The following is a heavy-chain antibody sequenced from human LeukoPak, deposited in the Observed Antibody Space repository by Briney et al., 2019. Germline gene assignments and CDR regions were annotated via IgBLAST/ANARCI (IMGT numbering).Heavy chain of an antibody. D-gene: IGHD4-11*01. CDR1: GGSISSGGYY. CDR2: IYYSGST. J-gene: IGHJ4*02. CDR3: ARAPLEDYPVTYFDY. V-gene: IGHV4-31*03. Sequence: SETLSLTCPVSGGSISSGGYYWSWIRQHLGKGLEWIGYIYYSGSTYYNPSLKSRVTISVDTSKNQFSLKLSSVTAADTAVYYCARAPLEDYPVTYFDYWGQGTLVTVSS.